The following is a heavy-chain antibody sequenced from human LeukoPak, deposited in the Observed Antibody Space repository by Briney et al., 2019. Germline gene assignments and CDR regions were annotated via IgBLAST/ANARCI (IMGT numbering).Heavy chain of an antibody. Sequence: GGSLRLSCAASGFTFSSYWMHWVRQAPGKGLVWVSCISRDGTTIRYADSVRGRFTISRDNAKNTLYLQINSLRPEDTAVYYCARDESQEMVTIRGFDYWGQGTLVTVSS. V-gene: IGHV3-74*01. D-gene: IGHD5-24*01. CDR2: ISRDGTTI. CDR1: GFTFSSYW. J-gene: IGHJ4*02. CDR3: ARDESQEMVTIRGFDY.